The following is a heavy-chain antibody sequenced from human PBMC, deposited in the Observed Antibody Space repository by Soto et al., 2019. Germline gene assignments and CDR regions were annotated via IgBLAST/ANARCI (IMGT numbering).Heavy chain of an antibody. CDR2: IYPGDSDT. CDR1: GYSFTSYW. J-gene: IGHJ6*02. Sequence: GESLKISCKGSGYSFTSYWIGWVRQMPGKGLEWMGIIYPGDSDTRYSPSFQGQVTISADKSISTAYLQWSSLKASDTAMYYCARSMSGPYYYYGMDVWGQGTTVTVSS. V-gene: IGHV5-51*01. CDR3: ARSMSGPYYYYGMDV.